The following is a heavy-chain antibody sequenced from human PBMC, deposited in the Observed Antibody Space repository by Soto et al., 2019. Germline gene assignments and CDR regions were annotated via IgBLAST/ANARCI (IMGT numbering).Heavy chain of an antibody. CDR2: ISGSGGST. CDR3: AKDWSRVVPAAMGFDY. Sequence: GGSLRLSCAASGFTFSSYAMSWVRQAPGKGLEWVSAISGSGGSTYYADSVKGRFTISRDNSKNTLYLQMNSLRAEDTAVYYCAKDWSRVVPAAMGFDYWGQGTLVTVSS. CDR1: GFTFSSYA. D-gene: IGHD2-2*01. J-gene: IGHJ4*02. V-gene: IGHV3-23*01.